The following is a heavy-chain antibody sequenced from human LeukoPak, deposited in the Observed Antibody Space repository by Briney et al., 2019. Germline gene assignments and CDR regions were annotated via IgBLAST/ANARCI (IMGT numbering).Heavy chain of an antibody. D-gene: IGHD3-3*01. CDR1: GITFSSYG. J-gene: IGHJ4*02. CDR3: ARVGAGITIFGVAPSGYDY. Sequence: PGGSLRLSCAASGITFSSYGMHWVRQAPGKGLEWVAVISYDGSNKYYADSVKGRFTISRDNSKNTLYLQMNSLRAEDTAVYYCARVGAGITIFGVAPSGYDYWGQGTLVTVPS. V-gene: IGHV3-30*19. CDR2: ISYDGSNK.